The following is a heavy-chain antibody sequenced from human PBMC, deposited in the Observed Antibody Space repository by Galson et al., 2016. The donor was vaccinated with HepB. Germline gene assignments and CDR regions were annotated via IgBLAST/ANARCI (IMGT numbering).Heavy chain of an antibody. CDR3: AKSLWSGHYYFDY. V-gene: IGHV3-23*01. Sequence: SLRLSCAASGFTFSTYAMSWVRQAPGKGPEWVSVISGDGATTFYAYSGKGRFTIYRDNSKNTLYLQMNSLRAEDTAIYYCAKSLWSGHYYFDYWGQGDLVPVSS. D-gene: IGHD3-10*01. CDR2: ISGDGATT. J-gene: IGHJ4*02. CDR1: GFTFSTYA.